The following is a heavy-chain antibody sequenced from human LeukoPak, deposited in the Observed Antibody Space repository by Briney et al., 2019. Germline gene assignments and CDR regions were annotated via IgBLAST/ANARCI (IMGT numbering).Heavy chain of an antibody. J-gene: IGHJ2*01. V-gene: IGHV4-31*03. Sequence: SQTLSLTCTVSGGSISSGGYYWSWIRQHPGKGLEWIGYIYYSGSTYYNPSLKSRVTISVDTSKNQFSLKLSSVTAADTAVYYCARVLKTKLAIVKNWYFDLWGRGTLVTVSS. CDR2: IYYSGST. CDR1: GGSISSGGYY. D-gene: IGHD1-1*01. CDR3: ARVLKTKLAIVKNWYFDL.